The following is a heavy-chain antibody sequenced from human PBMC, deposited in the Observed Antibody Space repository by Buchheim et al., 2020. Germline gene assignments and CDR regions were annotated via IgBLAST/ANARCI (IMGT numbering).Heavy chain of an antibody. CDR3: ARGLGGVVWSDY. D-gene: IGHD2-8*02. Sequence: EVQLVESGGGLVKPGGSLRLSCAASGFIFSSYSMNWVRQAPGKGLEWVSSISGTSTNIYYADSVKGRFTISRDNAKNSLYLQMNSLRAEDTAVYYCARGLGGVVWSDYWGQGTL. CDR1: GFIFSSYS. CDR2: ISGTSTNI. V-gene: IGHV3-21*01. J-gene: IGHJ4*02.